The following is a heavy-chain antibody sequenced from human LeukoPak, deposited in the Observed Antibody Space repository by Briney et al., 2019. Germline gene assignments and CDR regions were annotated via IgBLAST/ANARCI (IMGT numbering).Heavy chain of an antibody. Sequence: SLKVSCKASGGTFISYAISWVRQAPGQGLEWMGRIIPILGIANYAQKFQGRVTITADKSTSTAYMELSSLRSEDTAVYYCARDSLAVAGTGMDYWGQGTLVTVSS. CDR1: GGTFISYA. D-gene: IGHD6-19*01. J-gene: IGHJ4*02. V-gene: IGHV1-69*04. CDR3: ARDSLAVAGTGMDY. CDR2: IIPILGIA.